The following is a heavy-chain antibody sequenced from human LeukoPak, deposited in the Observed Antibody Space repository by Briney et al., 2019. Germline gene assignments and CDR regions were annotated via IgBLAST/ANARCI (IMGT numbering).Heavy chain of an antibody. D-gene: IGHD1-1*01. J-gene: IGHJ4*02. CDR2: ISGRGDST. CDR1: GFTFSTYA. CDR3: ARDPGYVIYYFDY. Sequence: GGSLRLSCAASGFTFSTYAMSWVRQAPGKGLEWVSTISGRGDSTYYADSVKGRFSISRDNSKNTLYLQMNSLRAEDTAVYCCARDPGYVIYYFDYWGQGTLVAVSS. V-gene: IGHV3-23*01.